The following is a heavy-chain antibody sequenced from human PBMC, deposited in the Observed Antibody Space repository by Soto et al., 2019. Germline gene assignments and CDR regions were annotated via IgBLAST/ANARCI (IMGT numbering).Heavy chain of an antibody. V-gene: IGHV3-73*01. D-gene: IGHD3-10*01. J-gene: IGHJ4*02. CDR2: IRDRAYNYAT. Sequence: PGGSLRLSCVASGFVFKDSSIHWVRQASGKGLEWVGRIRDRAYNYATAYTASVKGRFTISRDDSTNTAYLQMNSLRTEDTAIYYCTRLISAAQDYWGQGTLVTSPQ. CDR1: GFVFKDSS. CDR3: TRLISAAQDY.